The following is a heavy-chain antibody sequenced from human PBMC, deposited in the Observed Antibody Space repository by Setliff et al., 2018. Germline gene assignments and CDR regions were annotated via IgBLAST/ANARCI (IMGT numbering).Heavy chain of an antibody. J-gene: IGHJ4*02. CDR2: INAGNGNT. Sequence: GASVKVSCKASGYTFTSYAMHWVRQAPGQRLEWMGWINAGNGNTKYSQKFQGRVTITRDTSASTAYMELSSLRSEDTAVYYCARDLEMATPLTYWGQGTLVTVSS. V-gene: IGHV1-3*01. CDR3: ARDLEMATPLTY. CDR1: GYTFTSYA. D-gene: IGHD5-12*01.